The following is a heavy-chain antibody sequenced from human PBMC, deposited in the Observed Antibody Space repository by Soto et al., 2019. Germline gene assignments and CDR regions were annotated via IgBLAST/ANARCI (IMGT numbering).Heavy chain of an antibody. CDR3: ARGRIVASIHDAFEI. D-gene: IGHD1-26*01. CDR1: GYPFTSYG. Sequence: QGHLLQTGDEVKTPGASVRVSCRASGYPFTSYGISWERQAPGQGLEWVAWISAYNGNRDTAQKFQGRVTMTLDTATDTAHMELGDLTSADTAVYYCARGRIVASIHDAFEIWGQGTKVTVSS. J-gene: IGHJ3*02. V-gene: IGHV1-18*01. CDR2: ISAYNGNR.